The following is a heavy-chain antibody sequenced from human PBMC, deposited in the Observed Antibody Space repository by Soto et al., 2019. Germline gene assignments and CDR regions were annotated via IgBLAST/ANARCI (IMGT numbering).Heavy chain of an antibody. D-gene: IGHD2-15*01. CDR2: ISWNSGDK. Sequence: EVQLVQSGGGLAHPGGSLRLSCEASGFIFEDYDMHWVRQPPGKGLQWVSGISWNSGDKDYGDSVKGRFTISRDNAKNSLDLQMSSLRVEDTDTYYCVKKRCSHTRCYTGWFFGLWGRGTLVTVSS. CDR1: GFIFEDYD. V-gene: IGHV3-9*01. J-gene: IGHJ2*01. CDR3: VKKRCSHTRCYTGWFFGL.